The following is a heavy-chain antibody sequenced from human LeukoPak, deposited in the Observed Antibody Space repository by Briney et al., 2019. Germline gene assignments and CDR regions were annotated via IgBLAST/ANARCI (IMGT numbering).Heavy chain of an antibody. Sequence: ASVKVSCKASGGTFSSYAISWVRQAPGQGLEWMGWLSAGQGDTTYSQKFQSRITITRDASASTAYVEPSSLRSDDTAVYYCARGWANYYYGMDVWGQGTPVTVSS. J-gene: IGHJ6*02. D-gene: IGHD3-16*01. CDR1: GGTFSSYA. CDR3: ARGWANYYYGMDV. CDR2: LSAGQGDT. V-gene: IGHV1-3*01.